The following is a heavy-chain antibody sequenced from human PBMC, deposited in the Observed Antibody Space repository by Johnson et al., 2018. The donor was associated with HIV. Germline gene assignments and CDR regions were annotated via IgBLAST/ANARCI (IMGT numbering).Heavy chain of an antibody. CDR3: ARVEYWAFDI. V-gene: IGHV3-20*04. Sequence: VQLVESGGGLVQPGGSLKLSCAAPGFTFSSYAMSWVRQAPGKGLEWVSGINWNGGSTGYADSVKGRFTISRDNAKNSLYLQMNSLRAEDTAVYYCARVEYWAFDIWGQGTMVTVSS. D-gene: IGHD2-8*02. CDR1: GFTFSSYA. CDR2: INWNGGST. J-gene: IGHJ3*02.